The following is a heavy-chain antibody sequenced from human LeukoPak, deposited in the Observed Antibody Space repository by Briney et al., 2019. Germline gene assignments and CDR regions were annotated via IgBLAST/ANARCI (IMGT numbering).Heavy chain of an antibody. Sequence: ASVKVSCKVSGYTLTELSMHWVRQAPGKGLEWMGGFDPEDGETIYAQKFQGRVTITEDTSTDTAYMELSSLRSEDTAVYYCATDPWILELDPWGQGTLVTVSS. V-gene: IGHV1-24*01. D-gene: IGHD3-3*01. CDR1: GYTLTELS. CDR3: ATDPWILELDP. J-gene: IGHJ5*02. CDR2: FDPEDGET.